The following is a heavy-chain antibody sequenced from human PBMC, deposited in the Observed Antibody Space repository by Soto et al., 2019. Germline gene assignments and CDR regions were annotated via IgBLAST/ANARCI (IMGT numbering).Heavy chain of an antibody. D-gene: IGHD3-3*01. J-gene: IGHJ3*02. V-gene: IGHV3-21*01. Sequence: GGSLRLSCAASGFTFSSYSMYWVRQAPGKGLEWVSSISSSSSYIYYADSVKGRFTISRDNAKNSLYLQMNSLRAEDTAVYYCAREYYDFWSGRNHDAFDIWGQGTMVTVSS. CDR2: ISSSSSYI. CDR1: GFTFSSYS. CDR3: AREYYDFWSGRNHDAFDI.